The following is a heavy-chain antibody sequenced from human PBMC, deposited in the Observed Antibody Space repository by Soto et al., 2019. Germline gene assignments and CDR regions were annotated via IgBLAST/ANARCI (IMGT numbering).Heavy chain of an antibody. CDR1: GGTFSSYA. CDR2: IIPIFGTA. CDR3: ARSSSTSCYQCYYGMDV. V-gene: IGHV1-69*06. J-gene: IGHJ6*02. D-gene: IGHD2-2*01. Sequence: QVQLVQSGAEVKKPGSSVKVSCKASGGTFSSYAISWVRQAPGQGLEWMGGIIPIFGTANYAQKFQGRVTITADKSTSTAYMELSSLRSEVTAVYYCARSSSTSCYQCYYGMDVWGQGTTVTVSS.